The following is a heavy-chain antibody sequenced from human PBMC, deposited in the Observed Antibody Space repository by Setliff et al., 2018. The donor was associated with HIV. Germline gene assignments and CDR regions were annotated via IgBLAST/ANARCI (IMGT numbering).Heavy chain of an antibody. Sequence: GGSLRLSCAASGFTFSDYYMSWIRQAPGKGLEWVSYISGSGGAFSTYYADSVKGRFTISRDNSRNTIYLQMNSLRAEDTAVYYCARNSDFDFWGQGTMVTVSS. V-gene: IGHV3-11*01. J-gene: IGHJ4*02. CDR2: ISGSGGAFST. D-gene: IGHD2-21*01. CDR1: GFTFSDYY. CDR3: ARNSDFDF.